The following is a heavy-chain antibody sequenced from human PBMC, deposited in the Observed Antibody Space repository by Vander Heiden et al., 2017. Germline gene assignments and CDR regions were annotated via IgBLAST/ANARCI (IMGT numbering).Heavy chain of an antibody. CDR2: INSDGTRT. Sequence: EVQLVESGGGLVQPGGSLRLACAASGFTFTNDGMHWVRQAPGEGLVWLSRINSDGTRTTYRDSVKGRFTISRGNARNTLYLQMNSLRVEDTAVYFCARGGTAPIYDPNWFDPWGQGTLLTVSS. D-gene: IGHD2-21*02. CDR3: ARGGTAPIYDPNWFDP. V-gene: IGHV3-74*03. CDR1: GFTFTNDG. J-gene: IGHJ5*02.